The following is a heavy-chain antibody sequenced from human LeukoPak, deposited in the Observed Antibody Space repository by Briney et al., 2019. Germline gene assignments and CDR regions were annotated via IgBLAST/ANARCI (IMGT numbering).Heavy chain of an antibody. Sequence: GGSLRLSCIVSGFTLSSYEMTWFRQAPGKGLEWVSSIEYSDTGGHYADSVQGRFTISKDNPKNTLYLQMISLRTEDTAVYYCAKDPRRYSRTGGYFDYWGQGTLVTVSS. CDR2: IEYSDTGG. CDR3: AKDPRRYSRTGGYFDY. J-gene: IGHJ4*02. CDR1: GFTLSSYE. D-gene: IGHD6-13*01. V-gene: IGHV3-23*01.